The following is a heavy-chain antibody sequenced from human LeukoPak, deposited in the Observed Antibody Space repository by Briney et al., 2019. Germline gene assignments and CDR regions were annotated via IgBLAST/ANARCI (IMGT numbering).Heavy chain of an antibody. J-gene: IGHJ4*02. CDR3: AKEDRRYCSGGSCYTSFDY. Sequence: GGSLRLSCAASGFTFSSYAMSWVRQAPGKGLEWVSTISGSGRSTYYADSVKGRFTISRDNSKNTLYLQMNSLRAEDTAVYYCAKEDRRYCSGGSCYTSFDYWGQGTLVTVSS. V-gene: IGHV3-23*01. CDR2: ISGSGRST. CDR1: GFTFSSYA. D-gene: IGHD2-15*01.